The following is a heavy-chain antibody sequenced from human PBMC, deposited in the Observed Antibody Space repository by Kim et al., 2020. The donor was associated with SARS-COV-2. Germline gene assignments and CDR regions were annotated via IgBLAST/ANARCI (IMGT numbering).Heavy chain of an antibody. J-gene: IGHJ3*02. D-gene: IGHD6-6*01. Sequence: SQTLSLTCGISGDGLSSNSASWNWIRQSPSRGLEWLGRTYYRSKCYNDYAVSVKSRITINPDTSKSQFSLQLNSVTPEDTAVYYCARGRPGTFDIWGQGTMVTISS. V-gene: IGHV6-1*01. CDR3: ARGRPGTFDI. CDR1: GDGLSSNSAS. CDR2: TYYRSKCYN.